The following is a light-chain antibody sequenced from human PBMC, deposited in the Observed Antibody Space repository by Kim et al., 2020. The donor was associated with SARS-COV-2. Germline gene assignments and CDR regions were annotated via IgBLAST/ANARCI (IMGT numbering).Light chain of an antibody. CDR1: SSEVGGYNY. Sequence: GQSVTISCTGHSSEVGGYNYVSWYQQHPGKAPKLMTYGVTERPSGVPDRFSGSKSGNTASLTISGLQAEDEADYYCCSYAGSSSLVFGGGPKVTVL. CDR3: CSYAGSSSLV. CDR2: GVT. J-gene: IGLJ3*02. V-gene: IGLV2-11*03.